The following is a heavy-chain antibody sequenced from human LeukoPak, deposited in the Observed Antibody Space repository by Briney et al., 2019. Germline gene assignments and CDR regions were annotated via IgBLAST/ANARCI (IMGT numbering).Heavy chain of an antibody. Sequence: SETLSLTCTVSGGSISTYYWSWIRQPPGKGLEWIAYIYYSGSTNYNPSLKSRVTISVDTSKNQFSLKLSSVTAADTAVYFCARTERYYDSSGYSDPFDIWGQGTMVTVSS. V-gene: IGHV4-59*01. CDR2: IYYSGST. CDR3: ARTERYYDSSGYSDPFDI. D-gene: IGHD3-22*01. CDR1: GGSISTYY. J-gene: IGHJ3*02.